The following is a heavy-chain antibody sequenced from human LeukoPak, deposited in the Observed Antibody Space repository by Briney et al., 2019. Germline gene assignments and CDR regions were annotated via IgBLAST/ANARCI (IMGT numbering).Heavy chain of an antibody. Sequence: ASVKVSCKASGGTFSSYAISWVRQAPGQGLEWMGGIIPIFGTANYAQKFQGRVTITADKSTSTAYMELSSLRSEDTAVYYCAGGLRGAYSYGYVPWVGGYYYYMDVWGKGTTVTVSS. CDR1: GGTFSSYA. D-gene: IGHD5-18*01. CDR2: IIPIFGTA. J-gene: IGHJ6*03. V-gene: IGHV1-69*06. CDR3: AGGLRGAYSYGYVPWVGGYYYYMDV.